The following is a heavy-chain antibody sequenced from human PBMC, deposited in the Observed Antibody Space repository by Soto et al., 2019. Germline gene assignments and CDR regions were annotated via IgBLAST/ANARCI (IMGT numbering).Heavy chain of an antibody. J-gene: IGHJ5*02. CDR2: INSDGSST. V-gene: IGHV3-74*01. Sequence: EVQLVESGGGLVQPGGSLRLSCAASGFTFSSYWMHWVRQAPGKGLVWVSRINSDGSSTSYADSVKGRFTISRDNAKNTLYLQMNSLRAEDTAVYYCAREEYYDFWSGYWGHWFDPWGQGTLVPVSS. CDR1: GFTFSSYW. D-gene: IGHD3-3*01. CDR3: AREEYYDFWSGYWGHWFDP.